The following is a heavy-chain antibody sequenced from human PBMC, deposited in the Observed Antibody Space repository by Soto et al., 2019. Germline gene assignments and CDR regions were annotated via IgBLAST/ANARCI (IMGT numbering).Heavy chain of an antibody. V-gene: IGHV3-23*01. J-gene: IGHJ6*03. Sequence: PGGSLRLSCAASGFTFSSYAMNYVRQAAGKGLEWVSAISGSGGSTYYADSVKGRFTISRDNSKNTLYLQMNSLRAEDTAVYYCAKRFGSLSHYYYYYMDVWGKGTTVTVSS. CDR2: ISGSGGST. D-gene: IGHD3-16*01. CDR3: AKRFGSLSHYYYYYMDV. CDR1: GFTFSSYA.